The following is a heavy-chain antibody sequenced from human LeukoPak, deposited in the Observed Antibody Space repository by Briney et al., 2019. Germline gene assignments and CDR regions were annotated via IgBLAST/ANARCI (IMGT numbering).Heavy chain of an antibody. CDR1: GFTFSSYW. J-gene: IGHJ4*02. Sequence: GGSLRLSCAASGFTFSSYWMNWARQAPGKGLEWVASINHNGNVNYYVDSVKGRFTISRDNAKNSLYLQMNSLRAEDTAVYYCAGGTRDGYNSLDYWGQGTLVTVSS. CDR3: AGGTRDGYNSLDY. V-gene: IGHV3-7*03. CDR2: INHNGNVN. D-gene: IGHD5-24*01.